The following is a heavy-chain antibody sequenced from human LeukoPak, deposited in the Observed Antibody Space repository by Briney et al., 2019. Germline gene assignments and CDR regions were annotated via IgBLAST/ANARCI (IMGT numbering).Heavy chain of an antibody. CDR3: ARTLGSSSTSSALDY. CDR1: GFTFSNYW. J-gene: IGHJ4*02. D-gene: IGHD2-2*01. V-gene: IGHV3-7*01. Sequence: PGGSLRLSCAASGFTFSNYWESWVRQAPGKGLEWVANIKQDGSEKYYVDSVKSRFTISRDNAKNSLYLQMNSLRAEDTAVYYCARTLGSSSTSSALDYWGQGTLVTVSS. CDR2: IKQDGSEK.